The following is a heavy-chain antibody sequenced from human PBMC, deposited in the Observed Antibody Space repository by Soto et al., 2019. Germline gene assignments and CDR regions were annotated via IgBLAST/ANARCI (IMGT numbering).Heavy chain of an antibody. Sequence: QITLKESGATRVKPTQTLTLTCTDSGLSLSTSGVGVGWIRQPPGKALDWLALIYWDDDKRYSPSLKSRLTLTKDTPKNPGVLKMTHGDPVDTATFFCGKGHGLNSFAFDYWGQGILVTVSS. D-gene: IGHD2-15*01. CDR3: GKGHGLNSFAFDY. CDR1: GLSLSTSGVG. V-gene: IGHV2-5*02. J-gene: IGHJ4*02. CDR2: IYWDDDK.